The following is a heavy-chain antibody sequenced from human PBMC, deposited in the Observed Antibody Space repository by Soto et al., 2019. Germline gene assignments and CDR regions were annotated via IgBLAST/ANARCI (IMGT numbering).Heavy chain of an antibody. J-gene: IGHJ3*02. V-gene: IGHV1-69*02. D-gene: IGHD3-22*01. CDR3: ARRNKDSSGHDAFDI. CDR2: IIPILDLT. CDR1: GGTFSTYT. Sequence: QVQLVQSGAEVKKPGSSVKVSCKSSGGTFSTYTIIWVRQAPGQGLEWMGRIIPILDLTTYAQSFQGRVTITAHKPTGTASMDLSSLRSEDTAMYYCARRNKDSSGHDAFDIWGQGTMVTVSS.